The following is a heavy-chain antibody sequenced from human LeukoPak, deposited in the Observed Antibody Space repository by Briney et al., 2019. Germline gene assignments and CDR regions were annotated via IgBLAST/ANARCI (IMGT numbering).Heavy chain of an antibody. J-gene: IGHJ4*02. CDR3: ARGRQLRYFDTFSV. CDR1: GGSISSYY. V-gene: IGHV4-59*08. CDR2: IYYSGST. Sequence: SKTLSLTCTVSGGSISSYYWSWIRQPPGKGLEWIGYIYYSGSTNYNPSLKSRVTISVDTSKNQFSLKLSSVTAADTAVYYCARGRQLRYFDTFSVWGQGTLVTVSS. D-gene: IGHD3-9*01.